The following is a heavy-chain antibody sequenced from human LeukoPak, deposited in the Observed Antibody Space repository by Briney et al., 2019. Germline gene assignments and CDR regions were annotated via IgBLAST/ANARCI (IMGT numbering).Heavy chain of an antibody. CDR3: ARNIWCVY. V-gene: IGHV3-49*03. Sequence: GGSLTLSYTASGFTLGDYSMSWFRQAPATALEWVGLIRSKPYDGTTEYAASVKGRCTISRDESKSIAYLQMHSLKTEDTAVDYCARNIWCVYWGQGTLVTASS. J-gene: IGHJ4*02. CDR2: IRSKPYDGTT. D-gene: IGHD2-8*01. CDR1: GFTLGDYS.